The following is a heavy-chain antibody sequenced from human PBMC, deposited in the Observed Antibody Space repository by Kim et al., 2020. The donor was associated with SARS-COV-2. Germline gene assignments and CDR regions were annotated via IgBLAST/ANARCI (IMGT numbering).Heavy chain of an antibody. D-gene: IGHD3-3*01. J-gene: IGHJ4*02. Sequence: GGSLRLSCAASGFTFSSYAMSWVRQAPGKGLEWVSAISGSGGSTYYADSVKGRFTISRDNSKNTLYLQMNSLRAEDTAVYYCAKDALRFLEWLLPLLFDYWGQGTLVTVSS. CDR2: ISGSGGST. CDR1: GFTFSSYA. CDR3: AKDALRFLEWLLPLLFDY. V-gene: IGHV3-23*01.